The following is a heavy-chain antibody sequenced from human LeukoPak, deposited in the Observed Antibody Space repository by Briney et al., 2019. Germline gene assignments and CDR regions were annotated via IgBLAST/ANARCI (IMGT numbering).Heavy chain of an antibody. CDR1: GFTFNNYW. CDR2: IRHDEIEK. J-gene: IGHJ4*02. Sequence: GGSLRLSCAASGFTFNNYWMSWVRQAPGKGLEWVANIRHDEIEKYYVDSVKGRFTISRDNAKNSLFLQMNSLRVEDTAIYYCTRVPYGDYWSSDYWGQGTLVTVSS. D-gene: IGHD4-17*01. CDR3: TRVPYGDYWSSDY. V-gene: IGHV3-7*01.